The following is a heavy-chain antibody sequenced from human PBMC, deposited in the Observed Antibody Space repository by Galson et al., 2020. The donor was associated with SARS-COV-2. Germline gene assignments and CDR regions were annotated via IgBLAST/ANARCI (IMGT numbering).Heavy chain of an antibody. CDR3: ARGKDSFYYDACDL. D-gene: IGHD1-26*01. Sequence: GGSLRLSCAASGFTLSSNWMHWVRQVPGKGLVWVSRINYDGSYTNYAGSVKGRFTISRDNAKNTLYLQMNSLRGDDTAVYYCARGKDSFYYDACDLLGPGTMVACSS. V-gene: IGHV3-74*01. CDR2: INYDGSYT. J-gene: IGHJ3*01. CDR1: GFTLSSNW.